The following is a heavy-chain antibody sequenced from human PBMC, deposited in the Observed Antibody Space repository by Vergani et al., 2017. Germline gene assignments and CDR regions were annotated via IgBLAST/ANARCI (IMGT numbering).Heavy chain of an antibody. D-gene: IGHD3-3*01. V-gene: IGHV1-69*02. J-gene: IGHJ6*03. CDR2: IILILGIA. CDR1: GGTFSSYT. CDR3: AGYDFLEGCYYYYMDV. Sequence: QVQLVQSGAEVKKPGSSVKVSCKASGGTFSSYTISWLRQAAGQGMGWVGSIILILGIANYAQKFQGRVTINADKSTSTAYMELGSLRSEDTAVYYCAGYDFLEGCYYYYMDVWGQGTLVTVSS.